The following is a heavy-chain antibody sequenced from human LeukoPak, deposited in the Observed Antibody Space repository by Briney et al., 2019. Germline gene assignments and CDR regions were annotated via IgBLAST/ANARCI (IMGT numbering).Heavy chain of an antibody. CDR1: GYTFTSYG. Sequence: EASVKVSCKASGYTFTSYGISWVRQAPGQGLEWMGWISAHNGDTNYAQKFQGRVSMTTDTSTSTGYMELRSLTSDDTAVYYCARDLKRTVGATTTSDYWGQGTLSPSPQ. CDR3: ARDLKRTVGATTTSDY. J-gene: IGHJ4*02. V-gene: IGHV1-18*01. D-gene: IGHD1-26*01. CDR2: ISAHNGDT.